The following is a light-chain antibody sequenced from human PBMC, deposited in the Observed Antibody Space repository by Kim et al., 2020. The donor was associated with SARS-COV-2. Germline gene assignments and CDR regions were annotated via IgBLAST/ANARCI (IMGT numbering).Light chain of an antibody. CDR1: QTVDTKY. V-gene: IGKV3-20*01. J-gene: IGKJ4*01. Sequence: SPGERATLSCRASQTVDTKYLAWYQQKPGQAPRLLIYSVSSRANGIPDRFSGSGSGTDFTLTISRLEPEDFAVYYCQQSGGSVTFGGGSKVDIK. CDR3: QQSGGSVT. CDR2: SVS.